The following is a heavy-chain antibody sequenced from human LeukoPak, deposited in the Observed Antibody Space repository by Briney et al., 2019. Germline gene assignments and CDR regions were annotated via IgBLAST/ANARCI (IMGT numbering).Heavy chain of an antibody. Sequence: SETLSLTCTVSGGSVSSGGYYWSWIRQPAGKGLEWIGHLYTRGSTDYNPSLKSRLTISVDTSKNQFSLKLSSVTAADTAVYYCASSSGYYYDRLFDPWGQGTLVTVSS. CDR2: LYTRGST. CDR3: ASSSGYYYDRLFDP. D-gene: IGHD3-22*01. V-gene: IGHV4-61*09. CDR1: GGSVSSGGYY. J-gene: IGHJ5*02.